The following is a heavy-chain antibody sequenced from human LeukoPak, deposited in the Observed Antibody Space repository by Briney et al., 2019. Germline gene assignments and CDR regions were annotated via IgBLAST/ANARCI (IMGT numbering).Heavy chain of an antibody. V-gene: IGHV3-43D*03. CDR1: GFTFDDYA. D-gene: IGHD3-22*01. Sequence: GGSLRLSCAASGFTFDDYAMHWVRQAPGKGLEWVSLISWDGGSTYYADSVKGRFTISRDNSKNSLYLQMNSLRAEDTALYYCAKEVYDSSGYYFDYWGQGTLVTVSS. J-gene: IGHJ4*02. CDR2: ISWDGGST. CDR3: AKEVYDSSGYYFDY.